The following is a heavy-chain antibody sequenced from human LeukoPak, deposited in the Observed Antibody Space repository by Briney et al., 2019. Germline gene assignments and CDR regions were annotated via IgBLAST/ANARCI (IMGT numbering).Heavy chain of an antibody. J-gene: IGHJ4*02. CDR1: GFTFDDYA. D-gene: IGHD3-22*01. CDR3: ATANYYDSSGYDY. Sequence: GGSLRLSCAASGFTFDDYAMHWVRQAPGKGLEWVSGISWNSGSIGYADSVKGRFTISRGNAKNSLYLQMNSLRAEDTALYYCATANYYDSSGYDYWGQGTLVTVSS. CDR2: ISWNSGSI. V-gene: IGHV3-9*01.